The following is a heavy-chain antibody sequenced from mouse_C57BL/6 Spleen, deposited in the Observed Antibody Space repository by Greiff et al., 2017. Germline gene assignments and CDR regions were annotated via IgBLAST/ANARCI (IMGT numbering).Heavy chain of an antibody. CDR3: TVGLRRGFAY. CDR1: GFNIKDDY. CDR2: IDPENGDT. Sequence: EVQLQQSGAELVRPGASVKLSCTASGFNIKDDYMPWVKQRPEQGLEWIGWIDPENGDTEYASKFQGKVTITADTSSNTAYLQLSSLTSEDTAVYYCTVGLRRGFAYWGQGTLVTVSA. D-gene: IGHD2-4*01. V-gene: IGHV14-4*01. J-gene: IGHJ3*01.